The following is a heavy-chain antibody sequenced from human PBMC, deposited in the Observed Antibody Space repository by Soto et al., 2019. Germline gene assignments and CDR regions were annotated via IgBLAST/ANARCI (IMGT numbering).Heavy chain of an antibody. D-gene: IGHD3-9*01. V-gene: IGHV3-30-3*01. CDR3: ARGNYDILYYFDY. CDR2: ISSDGSNK. J-gene: IGHJ4*02. Sequence: QVQLVESGGGVVQPGRSLRLSCAASGFTFNKYTMHWVRQAPGKGLEWVAVISSDGSNKYYADSVKGRFTISRDNSKNTLYLQMNSLRAEDTAVYYCARGNYDILYYFDYWGQGTLVTVSS. CDR1: GFTFNKYT.